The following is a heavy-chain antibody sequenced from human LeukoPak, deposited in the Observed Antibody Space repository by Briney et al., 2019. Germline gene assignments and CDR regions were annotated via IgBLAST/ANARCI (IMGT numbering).Heavy chain of an antibody. D-gene: IGHD6-19*01. V-gene: IGHV3-7*01. J-gene: IGHJ4*02. CDR3: ATALTRGWDN. CDR2: IERDGSEK. CDR1: GFTFSNCW. Sequence: PGGSLRLSCAASGFTFSNCWMSWVRQAPGKGMEWVANIERDGSEKYYVDSVKGRFTISTDNAKNSLFLQMNSLRAEDTAVYYCATALTRGWDNWGKGTLVTVSS.